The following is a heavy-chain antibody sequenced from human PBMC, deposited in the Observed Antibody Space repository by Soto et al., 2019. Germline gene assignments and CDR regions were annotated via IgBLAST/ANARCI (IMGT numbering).Heavy chain of an antibody. CDR3: AKDQYAAAGPDY. CDR2: ISPSGGST. J-gene: IGHJ4*02. Sequence: GGSLRLSCAASGFTFSNYAMNWVRQAPGEGLEWVSAISPSGGSTYYADSVKGRFTISRDDSKNTLFLQMNSLRAEDTAVYDCAKDQYAAAGPDYWGQGTLVTVSS. D-gene: IGHD6-13*01. CDR1: GFTFSNYA. V-gene: IGHV3-23*01.